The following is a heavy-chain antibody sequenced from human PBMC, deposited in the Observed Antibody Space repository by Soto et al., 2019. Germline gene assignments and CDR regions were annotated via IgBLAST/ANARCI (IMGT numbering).Heavy chain of an antibody. CDR2: IRSKAYGGTT. J-gene: IGHJ5*02. CDR1: GLTFGDYA. D-gene: IGHD3-22*01. CDR3: TTNYYDSSGYDNWFDP. Sequence: PGGSLRLSCAASGLTFGDYAMSWFRPAPGKGLEWVGFIRSKAYGGTTEYAASVKGRFTISRDDSKSIAYLQMNSLKTEDTAVYYCTTNYYDSSGYDNWFDPWGQGTLVTVSS. V-gene: IGHV3-49*03.